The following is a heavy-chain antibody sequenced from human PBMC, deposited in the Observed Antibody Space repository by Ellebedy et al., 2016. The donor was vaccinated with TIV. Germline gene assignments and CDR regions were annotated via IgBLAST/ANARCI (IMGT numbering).Heavy chain of an antibody. CDR1: GFTFSSYS. Sequence: GGSLRLSXAASGFTFSSYSMNWVRQAPGKGLEWVSSISSSSSYTNYADSVKGRFTISRDNAKNSLYLQMNSLRAEDTAVYYCARTVDKPTTVTTYYFDYWGQGTLVTVSS. D-gene: IGHD4-17*01. CDR2: ISSSSSYT. J-gene: IGHJ4*02. V-gene: IGHV3-21*04. CDR3: ARTVDKPTTVTTYYFDY.